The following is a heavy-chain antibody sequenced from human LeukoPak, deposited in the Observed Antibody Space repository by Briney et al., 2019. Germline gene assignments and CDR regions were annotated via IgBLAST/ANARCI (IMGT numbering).Heavy chain of an antibody. J-gene: IGHJ4*02. CDR3: AKDMTKRGDYFDY. V-gene: IGHV3-30*02. CDR1: GFTFSSYG. Sequence: GGSLRLSCAASGFTFSSYGMHWVRQAPGKGLEWVAFIRYDGSNKYYADSVKGRFTISRDNSKNTLYLQMNSLRAEDTAVYYCAKDMTKRGDYFDYWGQGTLVTVSS. D-gene: IGHD3-10*01. CDR2: IRYDGSNK.